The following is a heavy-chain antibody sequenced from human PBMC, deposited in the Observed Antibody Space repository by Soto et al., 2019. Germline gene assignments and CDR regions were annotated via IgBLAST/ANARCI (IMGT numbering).Heavy chain of an antibody. CDR1: GYTFSSYD. J-gene: IGHJ6*02. CDR2: MNPNSGNT. D-gene: IGHD6-6*01. CDR3: ARGSSSHYYYGMDV. V-gene: IGHV1-8*01. Sequence: QVQLVQSGAEVKKPGASVRVSCKASGYTFSSYDINWVRQATGQGLEWMGWMNPNSGNTGAAQKFQGRVLLTRNTSISTAYMELSSLRSEDTAVYYCARGSSSHYYYGMDVWGQGTTVTVSS.